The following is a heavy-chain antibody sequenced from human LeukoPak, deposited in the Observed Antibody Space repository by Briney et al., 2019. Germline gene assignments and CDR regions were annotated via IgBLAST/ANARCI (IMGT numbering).Heavy chain of an antibody. V-gene: IGHV1-8*03. CDR3: ASDPDTANTFDI. CDR2: MNPNSGNT. Sequence: AASVKVSCKASGYTFTSYDINWVRQATGQGLEWMGWMNPNSGNTGYAQKFQGRVTITRNTSISTAYMELRSLRSDDTAVYYCASDPDTANTFDIWGQGTMVTVSS. CDR1: GYTFTSYD. J-gene: IGHJ3*02. D-gene: IGHD5-18*01.